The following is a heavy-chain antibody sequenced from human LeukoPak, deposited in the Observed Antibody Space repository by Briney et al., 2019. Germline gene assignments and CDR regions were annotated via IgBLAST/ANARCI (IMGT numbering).Heavy chain of an antibody. D-gene: IGHD3-16*02. V-gene: IGHV5-10-1*01. CDR3: ARVVREEDGMDV. CDR2: IDPSDSYT. Sequence: GESLKISCKGSGYSFTSYWISWVRQMPGKGLEWMGRIDPSDSYTNYSPSFQGHVTISADKSISTAFLQWSSLKASDTAMYYCARVVREEDGMDVWGQGTTVTVPS. J-gene: IGHJ6*02. CDR1: GYSFTSYW.